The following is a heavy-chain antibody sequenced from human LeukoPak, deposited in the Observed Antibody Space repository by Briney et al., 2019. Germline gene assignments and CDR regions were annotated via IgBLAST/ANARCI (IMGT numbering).Heavy chain of an antibody. D-gene: IGHD5-12*01. V-gene: IGHV3-9*01. Sequence: GRSLRLSCAASGFTFDDYAMHWVRQAPGKGLEWVSGISWNSGSIGYADSVKGRFTISRDNAKNSLYLQMNSLRAEDTALYYCAKDSGAYYYYYGMDVWGQGTTVTVSS. CDR2: ISWNSGSI. J-gene: IGHJ6*02. CDR3: AKDSGAYYYYYGMDV. CDR1: GFTFDDYA.